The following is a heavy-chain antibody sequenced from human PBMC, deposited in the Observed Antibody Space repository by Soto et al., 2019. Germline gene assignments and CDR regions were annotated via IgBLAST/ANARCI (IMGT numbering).Heavy chain of an antibody. D-gene: IGHD5-18*01. V-gene: IGHV4-59*01. CDR3: ARAAKNHYYYYYMDV. Sequence: SETLSLTCTVSGGSISSYYWSWIRQPPGKGLEWIGYIYYSGSTNYNPSLKSRVTISVDTPKNQFSLKLSSVTAADTAVYYCARAAKNHYYYYYMDVWGKGTTVTVSS. J-gene: IGHJ6*03. CDR2: IYYSGST. CDR1: GGSISSYY.